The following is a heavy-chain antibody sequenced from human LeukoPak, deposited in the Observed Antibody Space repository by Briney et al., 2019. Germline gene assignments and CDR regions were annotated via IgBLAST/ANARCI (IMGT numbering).Heavy chain of an antibody. J-gene: IGHJ6*03. V-gene: IGHV4-61*02. CDR3: ATSGLKCSGGSCYGSYYYMDV. CDR1: GGSISSGSYY. D-gene: IGHD2-15*01. Sequence: PSETLSLTCTVSGGSISSGSYYWSWIRQPAGKGLEWIGRIYTSGSTNYNPSLTSRVTISVDTSKNQFSLKLSSVTAADTAVYYCATSGLKCSGGSCYGSYYYMDVWGKGTTVTVSS. CDR2: IYTSGST.